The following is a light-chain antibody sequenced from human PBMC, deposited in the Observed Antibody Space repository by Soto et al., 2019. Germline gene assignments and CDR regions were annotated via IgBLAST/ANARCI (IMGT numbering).Light chain of an antibody. J-gene: IGLJ3*02. CDR1: RSDVGGYRF. V-gene: IGLV2-11*01. CDR2: DVD. Sequence: QSVLTQPRSVSGSPGQSVTISCTGARSDVGGYRFVSWYQQHPDKAPKLMIYDVDKRPSGVPDRFSGSKSGNTASLTISGLQAEDEADYFCCLDAGGFTWVFGGGTKLTVL. CDR3: CLDAGGFTWV.